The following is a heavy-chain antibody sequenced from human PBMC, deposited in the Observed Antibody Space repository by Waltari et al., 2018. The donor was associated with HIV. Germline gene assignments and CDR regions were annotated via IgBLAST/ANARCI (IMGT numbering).Heavy chain of an antibody. D-gene: IGHD5-18*01. V-gene: IGHV3-33*01. CDR2: IWYDGSNK. Sequence: QVQLVESGGGVVQPGRSLRLSRESSGFTFSSYGMPRARPAPGTGLEWVAVIWYDGSNKYYADSVKGRFTISRDNSKNTLYLQMNSLRAEDTAVYYCARDVQGYSYHYYYGMDVWGQGTTVTVSS. CDR3: ARDVQGYSYHYYYGMDV. CDR1: GFTFSSYG. J-gene: IGHJ6*02.